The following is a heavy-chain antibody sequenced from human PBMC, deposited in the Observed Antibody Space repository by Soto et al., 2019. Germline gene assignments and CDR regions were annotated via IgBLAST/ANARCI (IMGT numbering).Heavy chain of an antibody. V-gene: IGHV4-59*12. Sequence: SETLSLTCTVSGASISRYYWSWIRQPPGKGLEWIGYIYYSGSTNYNPSLKSRVTISVDTSKNQFSLKLSSVTAADTAVYYCVRGPPFYWGQGTLVTVSS. CDR1: GASISRYY. CDR3: VRGPPFY. J-gene: IGHJ4*02. CDR2: IYYSGST.